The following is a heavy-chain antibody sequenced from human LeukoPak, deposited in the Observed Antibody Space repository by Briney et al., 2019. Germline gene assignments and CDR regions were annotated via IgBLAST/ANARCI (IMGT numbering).Heavy chain of an antibody. V-gene: IGHV3-9*01. Sequence: GRSLRLSCAASGFTFDDYAMHWVRQAPGKGLEWVSGISWNSGSIGYADSVKGRFTISRDNAKNSLYLQMNSLRADDTAVYYCARDPAKVFPAVYWGQGTLVTVSS. D-gene: IGHD2-2*01. CDR3: ARDPAKVFPAVY. CDR2: ISWNSGSI. CDR1: GFTFDDYA. J-gene: IGHJ4*02.